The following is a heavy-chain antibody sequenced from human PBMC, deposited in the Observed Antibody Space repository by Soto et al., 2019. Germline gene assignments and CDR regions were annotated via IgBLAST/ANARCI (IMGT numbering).Heavy chain of an antibody. D-gene: IGHD3-3*01. Sequence: TSETLSLTCPVSGVSISSSSYYWGWIRQPPGKGLEWIGSIYYSGSTYYNPSLKSRVTISVDTSKNQFSLKLSSVTAADTAVYYCARHETYDFWSGYFCYFDYWGQGTLVTVSS. CDR3: ARHETYDFWSGYFCYFDY. CDR1: GVSISSSSYY. V-gene: IGHV4-39*01. J-gene: IGHJ4*02. CDR2: IYYSGST.